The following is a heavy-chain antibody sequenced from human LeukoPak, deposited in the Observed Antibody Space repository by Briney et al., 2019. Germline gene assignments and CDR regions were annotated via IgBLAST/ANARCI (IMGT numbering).Heavy chain of an antibody. V-gene: IGHV4-4*02. CDR1: GGSISSSNW. J-gene: IGHJ4*02. Sequence: SETLSLTCAVSGGSISSSNWWSWVRQPPGKGLEWIGEIYHSGSTNYNPSLKSRVTISVDKSKNQFSLKLSSVTAADTAVYYCARERYYYDSSGYYRYFDYWGQGTLVTVSS. CDR2: IYHSGST. CDR3: ARERYYYDSSGYYRYFDY. D-gene: IGHD3-22*01.